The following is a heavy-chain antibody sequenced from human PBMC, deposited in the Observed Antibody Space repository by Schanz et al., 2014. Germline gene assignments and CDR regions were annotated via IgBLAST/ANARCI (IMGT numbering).Heavy chain of an antibody. CDR1: GFSFSGFA. CDR3: AKDCPSDYGDHCFDF. CDR2: VSHDGFTK. V-gene: IGHV3-30*04. Sequence: QVQLEESGGGVVQPGGSLRLSCVASGFSFSGFAVHWVRQAPGKGLEWVSIVSHDGFTKHYADSVRGRFTLSRDNSKNTVYLQMNSLRAEDTAVYYCAKDCPSDYGDHCFDFWGQGTLVTVSS. D-gene: IGHD4-17*01. J-gene: IGHJ4*02.